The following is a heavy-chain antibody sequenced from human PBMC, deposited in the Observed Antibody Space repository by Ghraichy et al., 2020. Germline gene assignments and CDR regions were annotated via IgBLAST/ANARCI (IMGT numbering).Heavy chain of an antibody. V-gene: IGHV3-30*18. J-gene: IGHJ6*02. CDR1: GFTFSSYG. CDR2: ISYDGSNK. Sequence: GGSLRLSCAASGFTFSSYGMHWVRQAPGKGLEWVAVISYDGSNKYYADSVKGRFTISRDNSKNTLYLQMNSLRAEDTAVYYCANGEKLRHYDFWSGYVPGMDVWGQGTTVTVSS. D-gene: IGHD3-3*01. CDR3: ANGEKLRHYDFWSGYVPGMDV.